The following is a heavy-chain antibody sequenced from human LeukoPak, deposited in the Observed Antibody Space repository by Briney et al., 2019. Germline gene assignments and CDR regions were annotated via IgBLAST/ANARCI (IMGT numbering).Heavy chain of an antibody. Sequence: GGSLRLSCAASGFTFSSYAMSWVRQAPGKGLEWVSAISGGGGRTYYADSVKGRFTISRDNSMNTLYLQMNSLRAEDTAVYYCAKDSDRSYPIDYWGQGTLVTVSS. CDR3: AKDSDRSYPIDY. CDR2: ISGGGGRT. D-gene: IGHD1-26*01. J-gene: IGHJ4*02. CDR1: GFTFSSYA. V-gene: IGHV3-23*01.